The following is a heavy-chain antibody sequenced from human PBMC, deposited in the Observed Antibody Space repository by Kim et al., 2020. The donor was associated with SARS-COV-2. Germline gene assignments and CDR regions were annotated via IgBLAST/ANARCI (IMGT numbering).Heavy chain of an antibody. Sequence: GGSLRLSCAASGFTFDDYAMHWVRQAPGKGLEWVSGISWNSGSIGYADSVKGRFTISRDNAKNSLYLQMNSLRAEDTALYYCAKDISEAAAVILGDAFDIWGQGTMVTVSS. V-gene: IGHV3-9*01. CDR3: AKDISEAAAVILGDAFDI. CDR1: GFTFDDYA. D-gene: IGHD6-13*01. CDR2: ISWNSGSI. J-gene: IGHJ3*02.